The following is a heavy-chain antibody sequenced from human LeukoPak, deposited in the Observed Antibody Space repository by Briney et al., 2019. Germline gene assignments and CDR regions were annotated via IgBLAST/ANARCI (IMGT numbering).Heavy chain of an antibody. CDR2: IRPDGSEK. CDR1: GFTFSTYW. D-gene: IGHD3-3*01. CDR3: ARGVKLYYDFWSGYSHFDY. V-gene: IGHV3-7*01. Sequence: GGSLRLSCAASGFTFSTYWMSWVRQAPGKGLEWVANIRPDGSEKYYVDSVKGRLTISRDNAKNSLFLQMNSLRGEDTAVYYCARGVKLYYDFWSGYSHFDYWGQGTLVTVSS. J-gene: IGHJ4*02.